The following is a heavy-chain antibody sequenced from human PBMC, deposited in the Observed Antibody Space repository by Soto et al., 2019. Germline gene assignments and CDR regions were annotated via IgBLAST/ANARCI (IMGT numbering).Heavy chain of an antibody. CDR3: AKGSYSGRYSDFDC. CDR1: GFTFSSYG. D-gene: IGHD1-26*01. CDR2: ISYDGSDK. J-gene: IGHJ4*02. Sequence: GGSLRLSCAASGFTFSSYGMFWVRQAPGRGLEWVAFISYDGSDKCSDSVKGRFTISRDNSKNTLYLQMNSLRAEDTAVYYCAKGSYSGRYSDFDCWGQGTLVTVS. V-gene: IGHV3-30*18.